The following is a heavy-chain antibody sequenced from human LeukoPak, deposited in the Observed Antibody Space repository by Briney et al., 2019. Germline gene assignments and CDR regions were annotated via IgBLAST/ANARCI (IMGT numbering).Heavy chain of an antibody. J-gene: IGHJ4*02. CDR1: GYTFIGYA. V-gene: IGHV1-3*01. CDR3: ARDWGYQLIAY. Sequence: ASVKVSCKASGYTFIGYALHWVRQAPGQRLEWMGWINGGSGNTKYSQNFQGRVTITRDTSASTAYMELSSLRSEDTAVYYCARDWGYQLIAYWGQGTLVTVSS. D-gene: IGHD2-2*01. CDR2: INGGSGNT.